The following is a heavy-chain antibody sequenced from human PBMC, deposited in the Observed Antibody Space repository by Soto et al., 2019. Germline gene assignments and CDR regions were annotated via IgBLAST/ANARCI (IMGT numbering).Heavy chain of an antibody. Sequence: QVQLVQSGAEVKKPGASVKVSCKASGYTFTSYGISWVRQAPGQGLEWMGWISAYNGNTNYAQKLQGRVTMTTDTSTHTAYMELRSLGSDDTAVYYCARDHRKYYYDSSGYSRGWFDPWGQGTLVTVSS. CDR1: GYTFTSYG. V-gene: IGHV1-18*01. D-gene: IGHD3-22*01. CDR2: ISAYNGNT. J-gene: IGHJ5*02. CDR3: ARDHRKYYYDSSGYSRGWFDP.